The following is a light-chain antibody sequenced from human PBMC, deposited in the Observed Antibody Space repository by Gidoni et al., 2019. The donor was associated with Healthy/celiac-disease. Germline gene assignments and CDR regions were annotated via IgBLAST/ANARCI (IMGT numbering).Light chain of an antibody. Sequence: DLQMTQSPSSLSASVGDRVTITCQASQDISNYVNWYQQKPGKAPKLLIYDAANLETGVPSRFSGSGSVTDFTFTISSLQPEDIATYYCQQYDNLPLTFXPXTKVDIK. CDR1: QDISNY. V-gene: IGKV1-33*01. CDR3: QQYDNLPLT. J-gene: IGKJ3*01. CDR2: DAA.